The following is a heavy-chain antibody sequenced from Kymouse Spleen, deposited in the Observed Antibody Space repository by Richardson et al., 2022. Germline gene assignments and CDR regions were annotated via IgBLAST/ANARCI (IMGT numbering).Heavy chain of an antibody. D-gene: IGHD3-10*01. CDR2: ISSSSSTI. Sequence: EVQLVESGGGLVQPGGSLRLSCAASGFTFSSYSMNWVRQAPGKGLEWVSYISSSSSTIYYADSVKGRFTISRDNAKNSLYLQMNSLRDEDTAVYYCARDKTMVRGVIITNWFDPWGQGTLVTVSS. J-gene: IGHJ5*02. CDR1: GFTFSSYS. CDR3: ARDKTMVRGVIITNWFDP. V-gene: IGHV3-48*02.